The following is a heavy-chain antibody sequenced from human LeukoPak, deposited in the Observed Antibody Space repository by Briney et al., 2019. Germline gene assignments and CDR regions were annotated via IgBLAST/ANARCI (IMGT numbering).Heavy chain of an antibody. J-gene: IGHJ5*02. CDR2: LSASGDDA. V-gene: IGHV3-23*01. Sequence: GGSLRLSCAASGFTFSSYAMNWVRQAPGKGLEWVSSLSASGDDASYADSVKGRFTISRDNSWNTLYLQMNSLSAEDTAVYYCAKQFVDIWGQGTLVTVSS. D-gene: IGHD5-24*01. CDR3: AKQFVDI. CDR1: GFTFSSYA.